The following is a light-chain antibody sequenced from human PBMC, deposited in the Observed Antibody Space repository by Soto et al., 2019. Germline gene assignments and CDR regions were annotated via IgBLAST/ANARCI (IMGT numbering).Light chain of an antibody. CDR1: QSFSSTY. CDR2: GAS. CDR3: QLYGTSVWT. Sequence: EIVSTQSLGTLSLNTGERATLSCRASQSFSSTYLAWYQQKPGQAPRLLISGASSRATGIPDRFSGSGSGTDFTLTISRLEPEDFAVYYCQLYGTSVWTFGQGTMV. J-gene: IGKJ1*01. V-gene: IGKV3-20*01.